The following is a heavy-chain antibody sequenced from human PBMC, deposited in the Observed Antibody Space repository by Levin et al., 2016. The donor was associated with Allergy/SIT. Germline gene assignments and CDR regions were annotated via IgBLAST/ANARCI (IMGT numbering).Heavy chain of an antibody. D-gene: IGHD2-8*01. CDR3: ARLGAGYCTNGVCYVPNFFDY. CDR2: IDPSDSYT. J-gene: IGHJ4*02. V-gene: IGHV5-10-1*01. Sequence: VRQMPGKGLEWMGRIDPSDSYTNYSPSFQGHVTMSIDKSISTAYLQWSSLKASDTAMYYCARLGAGYCTNGVCYVPNFFDYWGQGTLVTVSS.